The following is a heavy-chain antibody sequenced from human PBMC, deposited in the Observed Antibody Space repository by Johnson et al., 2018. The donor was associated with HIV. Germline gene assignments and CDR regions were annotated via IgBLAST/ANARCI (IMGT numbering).Heavy chain of an antibody. J-gene: IGHJ3*02. V-gene: IGHV3-30*02. CDR1: GFTFSSYG. CDR2: IRYDGSNK. D-gene: IGHD2-15*01. CDR3: ARDWAVVGATWSDAFDI. Sequence: QMQLVESGGGVVQPGGSLRLSCAASGFTFSSYGMHWVRQAPGKGLEWVAFIRYDGSNKYYADSVKGRFTISRDNSKNTLYLQMNSLRAEDTAVYYCARDWAVVGATWSDAFDIWGQRTMVTVSS.